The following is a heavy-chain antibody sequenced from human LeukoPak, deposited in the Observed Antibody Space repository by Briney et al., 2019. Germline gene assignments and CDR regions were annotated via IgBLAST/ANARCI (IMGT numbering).Heavy chain of an antibody. CDR3: ARERTWNNGKKYYYYIDV. D-gene: IGHD1/OR15-1a*01. J-gene: IGHJ6*03. V-gene: IGHV4-59*01. CDR1: GGSMSSYY. Sequence: PSETLSLTCTVSGGSMSSYYCSWIRQPPGKGLEWIGYIYYRGDTKYNPSLKARLTISVDTSKNQFSLNLNSVTAADTAVYYCARERTWNNGKKYYYYIDVWGKGTTVTVSS. CDR2: IYYRGDT.